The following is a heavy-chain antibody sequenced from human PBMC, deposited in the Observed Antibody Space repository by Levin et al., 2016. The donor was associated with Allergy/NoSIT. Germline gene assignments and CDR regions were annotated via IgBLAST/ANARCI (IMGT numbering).Heavy chain of an antibody. J-gene: IGHJ4*02. Sequence: VRQAPGKGLEWVGRIKSKIDGGTTDYAAPMKGRFTVSRNDSKTTLYLQMNSLRTEDTAVYYCTTGDYWGQGTLVTVSS. CDR3: TTGDY. V-gene: IGHV3-15*01. CDR2: IKSKIDGGTT.